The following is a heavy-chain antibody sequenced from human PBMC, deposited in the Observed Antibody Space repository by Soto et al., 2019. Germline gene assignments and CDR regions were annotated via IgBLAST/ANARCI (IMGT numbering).Heavy chain of an antibody. CDR2: VNPILSMS. D-gene: IGHD3-10*01. CDR1: GDTFNFYS. J-gene: IGHJ4*02. Sequence: QVQLVQSGAEVKRPGSSVKVSCKASGDTFNFYSINWVRQAPGVGLEWVGRVNPILSMSNYAQRFQGRVTMTADKSTSTAYMELRILRSEDTAIYYCASSYGSGYRAFDYWGQGDLVTVSS. CDR3: ASSYGSGYRAFDY. V-gene: IGHV1-69*02.